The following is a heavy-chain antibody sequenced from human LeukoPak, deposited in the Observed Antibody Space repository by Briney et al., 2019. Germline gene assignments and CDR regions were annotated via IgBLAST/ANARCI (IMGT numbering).Heavy chain of an antibody. CDR2: ISGSGGST. D-gene: IGHD6-13*01. J-gene: IGHJ4*02. Sequence: GGSLRLSCAASGFTFSSYAMSWVRQAPGKGLEWVSAISGSGGSTYYADSVKGRFTISRDNSKNTLYLQMNSLRAEDTAVYYCAKGRSSSWASGLDYWGQGTLVTVSS. CDR3: AKGRSSSWASGLDY. CDR1: GFTFSSYA. V-gene: IGHV3-23*01.